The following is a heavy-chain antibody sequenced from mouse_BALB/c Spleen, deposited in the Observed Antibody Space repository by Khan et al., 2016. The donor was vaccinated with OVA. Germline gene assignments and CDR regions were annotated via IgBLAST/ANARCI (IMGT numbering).Heavy chain of an antibody. CDR1: GFTFSSYY. V-gene: IGHV5-6-2*01. CDR3: ARHYGYEGEFAY. D-gene: IGHD2-2*01. Sequence: VGLVESGGGLVKLGGSLKLSCEASGFTFSSYYMSWVRQTPEKRLELVAAIKGNGGTTYYTDTVTGRVTIYRDNAKNILYLQTSSLKSEDTALYYCARHYGYEGEFAYWGQGTLVTVSA. J-gene: IGHJ3*01. CDR2: IKGNGGTT.